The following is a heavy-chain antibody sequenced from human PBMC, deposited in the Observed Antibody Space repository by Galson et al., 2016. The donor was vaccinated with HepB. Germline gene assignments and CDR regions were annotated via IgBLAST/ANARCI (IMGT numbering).Heavy chain of an antibody. Sequence: ETLSLTCTVSGGSISSNFYYWDWIRQPPGKGLEWIGGTYYSGSTGYNPSLKSRLTMSVDTSKNHFSLKLSSVSAADTAVYYCARRHGATKSRRYFDHWGQGTLVTVSS. CDR1: GGSISSNFYY. V-gene: IGHV4-39*02. CDR2: TYYSGST. CDR3: ARRHGATKSRRYFDH. D-gene: IGHD1-26*01. J-gene: IGHJ4*02.